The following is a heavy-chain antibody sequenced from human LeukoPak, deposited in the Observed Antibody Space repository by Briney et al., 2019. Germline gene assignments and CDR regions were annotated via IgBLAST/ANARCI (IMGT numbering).Heavy chain of an antibody. D-gene: IGHD5-24*01. CDR3: ARWLQMGNAFDI. V-gene: IGHV3-21*01. CDR1: GFTFSSYS. Sequence: KTGGSLRLSCAASGFTFSSYSMNWVRQAPGKGLEWVSSISSSSYIYYADSVKGRFTISRDNAKNSLYLQMNSLRAEDTAVYYCARWLQMGNAFDIWGQGTMVTVSS. CDR2: ISSSSYI. J-gene: IGHJ3*02.